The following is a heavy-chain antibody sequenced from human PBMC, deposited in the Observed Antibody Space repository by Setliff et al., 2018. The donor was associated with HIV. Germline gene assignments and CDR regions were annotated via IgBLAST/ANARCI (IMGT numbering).Heavy chain of an antibody. Sequence: ASETLSLTCSVPGVSITNNYWTWIRQPPGKGLEWIGFIYYSGTTNYNPSLKSRVTMSLDTSKNQFSLEVNSLSSADTAVYYCARMVIQFGDYHFDDWGQGALVTVSS. CDR2: IYYSGTT. CDR1: GVSITNNY. V-gene: IGHV4-59*01. J-gene: IGHJ4*02. D-gene: IGHD3-10*01. CDR3: ARMVIQFGDYHFDD.